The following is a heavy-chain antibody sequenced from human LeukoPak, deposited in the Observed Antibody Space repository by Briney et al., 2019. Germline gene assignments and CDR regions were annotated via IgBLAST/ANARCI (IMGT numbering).Heavy chain of an antibody. J-gene: IGHJ4*02. CDR3: ARDSSSSWRTFDY. CDR2: IYSGGST. D-gene: IGHD6-13*01. Sequence: GGSLRLSCAASGLTASSNYMSWVRQAPGKGLEWVSVIYSGGSTYYADSVKGRFTISRDNSKNTLYLQMNSLRAEDTAVYYCARDSSSSWRTFDYWGQGTLVTVSS. CDR1: GLTASSNY. V-gene: IGHV3-66*02.